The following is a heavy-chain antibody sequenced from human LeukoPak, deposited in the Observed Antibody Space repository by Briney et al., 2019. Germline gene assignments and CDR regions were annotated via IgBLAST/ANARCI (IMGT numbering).Heavy chain of an antibody. CDR2: MNPNSGNT. D-gene: IGHD1-26*01. Sequence: GASVKVSCKASGYTSTSYDINWVRQATGQGLEWMGWMNPNSGNTGYAQKFQGRVTITRNTSISTAYMELSSLRSEDTAVYYCARAQSHPRARYRGSYYFDYWGQGTLVTVSS. CDR3: ARAQSHPRARYRGSYYFDY. J-gene: IGHJ4*02. V-gene: IGHV1-8*03. CDR1: GYTSTSYD.